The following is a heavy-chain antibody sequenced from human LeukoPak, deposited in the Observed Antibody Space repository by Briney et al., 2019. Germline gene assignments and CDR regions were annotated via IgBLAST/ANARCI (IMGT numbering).Heavy chain of an antibody. V-gene: IGHV3-21*01. CDR3: ARVLIDYYYYYMDV. CDR2: ISSSSSYI. Sequence: PGGSLRLSCAASGFTFSSYSMNWVRQAPGKGLEWVSSISSSSSYIYYADSVKGRLTISRDNAKNSLYLQMNSLRAEDTAVYYCARVLIDYYYYYMDVWGKGTTVTVSS. D-gene: IGHD2/OR15-2a*01. CDR1: GFTFSSYS. J-gene: IGHJ6*03.